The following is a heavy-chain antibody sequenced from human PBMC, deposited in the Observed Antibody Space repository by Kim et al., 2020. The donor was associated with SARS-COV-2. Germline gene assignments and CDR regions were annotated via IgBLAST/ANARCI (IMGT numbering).Heavy chain of an antibody. CDR1: GGSISSSSYY. J-gene: IGHJ6*02. CDR3: ARHTGGRSRDYYGMDV. Sequence: SETLSLTCTVSGGSISSSSYYWGWIRQPPGKGLEWIGSIYYSGSTYYNPSLKSRVTISVDTSKNQFSLKLSSVTAADTAVYYCARHTGGRSRDYYGMDVWGQGTTVTVSS. D-gene: IGHD3-16*01. V-gene: IGHV4-39*01. CDR2: IYYSGST.